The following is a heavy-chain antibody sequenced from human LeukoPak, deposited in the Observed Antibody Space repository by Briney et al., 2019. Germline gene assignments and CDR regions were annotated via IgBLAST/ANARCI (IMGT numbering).Heavy chain of an antibody. V-gene: IGHV1-8*01. CDR2: MNPNSGNT. CDR3: ARGDSSGQHY. CDR1: GYTFTSYD. D-gene: IGHD3-22*01. Sequence: ASVKVSCKASGYTFTSYDFSWVRQATGQWLEWMGWMNPNSGNTGYAQKFQDRVTMTRNTSISTAYMELSSLRSEDTAVYYCARGDSSGQHYWGQGTLVTVSS. J-gene: IGHJ4*02.